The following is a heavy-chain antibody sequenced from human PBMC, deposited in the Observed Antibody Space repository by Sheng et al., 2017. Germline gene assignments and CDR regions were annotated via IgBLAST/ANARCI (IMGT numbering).Heavy chain of an antibody. CDR2: IIPILGIA. J-gene: IGHJ6*03. V-gene: IGHV1-69*04. CDR3: ARWYYDFWSGYYTGRDYYYYMDV. CDR1: GGTFSSYA. Sequence: QVQLVQSGAEVKKPGSSVKVSCKASGGTFSSYAISWVRQAPGQGLEWMGGIIPILGIANYAQKFQGRVTITADKSTSTAYMELSSLRSEDTAVYYCARWYYDFWSGYYTGRDYYYYMDVWGKGTTVTVSS. D-gene: IGHD3-3*01.